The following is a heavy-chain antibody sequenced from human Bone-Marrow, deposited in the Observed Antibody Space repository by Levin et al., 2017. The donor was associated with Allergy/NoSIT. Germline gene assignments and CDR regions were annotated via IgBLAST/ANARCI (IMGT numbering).Heavy chain of an antibody. CDR3: ARDSFPVSGDDLPGY. CDR2: IWYDGSNK. J-gene: IGHJ4*02. CDR1: GFTFSSYG. V-gene: IGHV3-33*01. Sequence: GGSLRLSCAASGFTFSSYGMHWVRQAPGKGLEWVAVIWYDGSNKYYADSVKGRFTISRDNSKNTLYLQMNSLRAEDTAVYYCARDSFPVSGDDLPGYWGQGTLVTVSS. D-gene: IGHD5-12*01.